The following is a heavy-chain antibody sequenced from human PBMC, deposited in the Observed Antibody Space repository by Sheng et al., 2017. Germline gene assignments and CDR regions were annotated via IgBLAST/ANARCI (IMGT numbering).Heavy chain of an antibody. J-gene: IGHJ4*02. CDR2: ISSSGSTI. V-gene: IGHV3-48*03. CDR3: ASGQRNLYYYDSSGYPWYFDY. D-gene: IGHD3-22*01. CDR1: GFTFSSYE. Sequence: EVQLVESGGGLVQPGGSLRLSCAASGFTFSSYEMNWVRQAPGKGLEWVSYISSSGSTIYYADSVKGRFTISRDNAKNSLYLQMNSLRAEDTAVYYCASGQRNLYYYDSSGYPWYFDYWGQGTLVTVSS.